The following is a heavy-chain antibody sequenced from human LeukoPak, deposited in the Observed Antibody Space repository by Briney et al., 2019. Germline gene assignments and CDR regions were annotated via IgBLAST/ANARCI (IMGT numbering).Heavy chain of an antibody. Sequence: SVTVSCTASGGTFSSYAISWVRQAPGQGLEWMGGIIPIFGTANYAQKFQGRVTITADESTSTAYMELSSLRSEDTAVYYCAREGIAAAGTDYYGMDVWGQGTTVTVSS. V-gene: IGHV1-69*13. CDR3: AREGIAAAGTDYYGMDV. D-gene: IGHD6-13*01. CDR2: IIPIFGTA. CDR1: GGTFSSYA. J-gene: IGHJ6*02.